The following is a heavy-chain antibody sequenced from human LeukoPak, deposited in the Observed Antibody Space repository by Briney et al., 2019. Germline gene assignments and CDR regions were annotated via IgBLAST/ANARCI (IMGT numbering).Heavy chain of an antibody. D-gene: IGHD3-3*01. V-gene: IGHV4-39*01. J-gene: IGHJ4*02. CDR1: GGSISSNNYF. CDR3: QSRFLEWLLDY. Sequence: SETLSLTCTVSGGSISSNNYFWGWIRQPPGKGLEWIGSIYDSGSTYYNPSLKSRGTISVDTSKNQFSLKLNSVTAADTAMYYCQSRFLEWLLDYWGQGTLVTVSS. CDR2: IYDSGST.